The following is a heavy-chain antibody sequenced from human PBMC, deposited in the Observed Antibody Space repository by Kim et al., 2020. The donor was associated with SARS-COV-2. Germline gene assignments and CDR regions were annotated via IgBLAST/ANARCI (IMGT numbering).Heavy chain of an antibody. D-gene: IGHD3-22*01. V-gene: IGHV1-18*01. J-gene: IGHJ4*02. Sequence: YAQKLQGRVTMTTDTSTSTAYMELRSLRSDDTAVYYCAHTNYYDSSGYFGWGQGTLVTVSS. CDR3: AHTNYYDSSGYFG.